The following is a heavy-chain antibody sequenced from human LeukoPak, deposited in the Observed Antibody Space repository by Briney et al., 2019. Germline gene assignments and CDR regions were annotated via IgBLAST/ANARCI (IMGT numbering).Heavy chain of an antibody. D-gene: IGHD6-19*01. CDR1: GGSISSYY. CDR2: IYYSGNT. V-gene: IGHV4-59*01. Sequence: SETLSLTCTVSGGSISSYYWSWIRQPPGKGLEWIGYIYYSGNTNYNPSLKSRVTISVDTSKNQFSLKLSSVTAADTAVYYCARKIAVPGSYYFDYWGQGTLVTVSS. J-gene: IGHJ4*02. CDR3: ARKIAVPGSYYFDY.